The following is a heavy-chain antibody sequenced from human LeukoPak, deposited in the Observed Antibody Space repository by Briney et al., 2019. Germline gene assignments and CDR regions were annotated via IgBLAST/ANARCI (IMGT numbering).Heavy chain of an antibody. J-gene: IGHJ4*02. Sequence: TSETLSLTCTVSSGSISSGSYYWGWIRQPPGKGLEWIGSIYYSGSTYYNPSLKSRVTISVDTSKNQFSLKLRFVTAADTAVYYCARPFYSSSSGFDYWGQGTLVTVSS. D-gene: IGHD6-6*01. V-gene: IGHV4-39*01. CDR3: ARPFYSSSSGFDY. CDR1: SGSISSGSYY. CDR2: IYYSGST.